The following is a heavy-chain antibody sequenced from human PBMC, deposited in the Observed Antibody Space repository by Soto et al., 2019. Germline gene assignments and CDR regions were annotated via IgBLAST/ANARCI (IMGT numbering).Heavy chain of an antibody. CDR1: GGTLSNYA. CDR3: ARVRPTDYVGNYNNGMDV. Sequence: QVQLVQSGAEVKKPGSSVKVSCTASGGTLSNYAFTWVRQAPGQGLERMGGIIPTFNTANYAQKFQGRVTITADESTSTAYMEVNSLRSEDTAVYYCARVRPTDYVGNYNNGMDVWGQGTTVTVSS. V-gene: IGHV1-69*01. J-gene: IGHJ6*02. CDR2: IIPTFNTA. D-gene: IGHD4-17*01.